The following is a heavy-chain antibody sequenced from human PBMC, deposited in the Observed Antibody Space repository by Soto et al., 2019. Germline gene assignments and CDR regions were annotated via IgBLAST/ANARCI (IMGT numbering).Heavy chain of an antibody. J-gene: IGHJ4*02. CDR1: GFTFSSYW. V-gene: IGHV3-74*01. Sequence: GGSLRLSCAASGFTFSSYWMHWVRQAPGKGLVWVSRINSDGSSTSYADSVKGRFTISRDNAKNTLYLQMNSLRAEDTAVYYCARDRLYYGSGSEPARVYFDYWGQGTLVTVSS. D-gene: IGHD3-10*01. CDR3: ARDRLYYGSGSEPARVYFDY. CDR2: INSDGSST.